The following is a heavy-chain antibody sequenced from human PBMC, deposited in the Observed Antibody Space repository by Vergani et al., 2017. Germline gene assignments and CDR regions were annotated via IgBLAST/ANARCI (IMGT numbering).Heavy chain of an antibody. Sequence: QVQLVETGGGVVQPGGSLRLYCATSGFSFNTYGAHWVRQAPGKGLEWVAFIGYDGKIKYNVDSVKGRFTISRETSKKTLYLQMRSLRADDTAVYYCAKDGRENSDYGYFDYWGQGTLVTVSS. CDR1: GFSFNTYG. V-gene: IGHV3-30*02. D-gene: IGHD4-17*01. CDR2: IGYDGKIK. CDR3: AKDGRENSDYGYFDY. J-gene: IGHJ4*02.